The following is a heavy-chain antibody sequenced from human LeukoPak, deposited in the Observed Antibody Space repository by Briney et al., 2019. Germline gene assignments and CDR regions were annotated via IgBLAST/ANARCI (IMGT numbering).Heavy chain of an antibody. D-gene: IGHD6-19*01. CDR1: GDSISPYY. J-gene: IGHJ4*02. CDR3: ARHAVYAGSGWAFDY. CDR2: IYYTGSGST. Sequence: SETLSLTCTVSGDSISPYYWSWIRQPPGRGLEWIGYIYYTGSGSTSNNPSLKSRVTISVDTSKNQFSLNLKSVTAADTAVYFCARHAVYAGSGWAFDYWGQGTLVTVLS. V-gene: IGHV4-59*08.